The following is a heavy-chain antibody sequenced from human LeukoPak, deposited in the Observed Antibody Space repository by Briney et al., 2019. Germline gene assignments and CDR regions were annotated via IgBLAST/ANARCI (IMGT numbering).Heavy chain of an antibody. D-gene: IGHD3-3*01. J-gene: IGHJ5*02. CDR3: ARERITIFGVVPKRSFDP. Sequence: PGGSLRFSCAASGFTVSSNYMSWVRQAPGKGLEWVSVIYSGGSTYYADSVKGRFTISRDNSKNTLYLQMNSLRAEDTAVYYCARERITIFGVVPKRSFDPWGQGTLVTVSS. V-gene: IGHV3-66*01. CDR2: IYSGGST. CDR1: GFTVSSNY.